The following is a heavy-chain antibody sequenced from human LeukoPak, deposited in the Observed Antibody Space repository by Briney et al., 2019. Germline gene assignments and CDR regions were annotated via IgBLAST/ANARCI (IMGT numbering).Heavy chain of an antibody. CDR1: GGSISSYY. V-gene: IGHV4-59*01. CDR2: IYYSGST. D-gene: IGHD3-10*01. J-gene: IGHJ6*02. Sequence: SETLSLTCTVSGGSISSYYWSWIRQPPGKGLEWIGYIYYSGSTNYNPSLKSRVTISVDTSKNQFSLKLSSVTAADTAVYYCARDKSWFGEEEGMDVWGQGTTVTVSS. CDR3: ARDKSWFGEEEGMDV.